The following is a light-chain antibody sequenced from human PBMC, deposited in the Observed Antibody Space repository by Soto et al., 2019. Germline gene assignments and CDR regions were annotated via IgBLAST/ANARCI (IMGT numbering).Light chain of an antibody. Sequence: QSVLTQPPSVSGAPGQRVTISCTGSSSNVGAGYDVHWYQVLPRTAPKLLIFGNTNRPSGVPDRFSASKSGTSASLAIGGLLAEDEADYYCQSYDDTLSGWVFGGGTKLTVL. CDR1: SSNVGAGYD. V-gene: IGLV1-40*01. J-gene: IGLJ3*02. CDR2: GNT. CDR3: QSYDDTLSGWV.